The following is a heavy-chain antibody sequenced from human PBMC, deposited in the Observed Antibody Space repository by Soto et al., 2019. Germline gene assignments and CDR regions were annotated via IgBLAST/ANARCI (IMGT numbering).Heavy chain of an antibody. CDR2: VFYRGGA. CDR1: GGSINSTSYY. CDR3: ARHLVGTSLFDY. J-gene: IGHJ4*02. V-gene: IGHV4-39*01. D-gene: IGHD1-26*01. Sequence: SETLSLTCTVSGGSINSTSYYWGWIRQPPGKGLEWIGSVFYRGGAHFNPSLKSRVTISVDTSKNQFSLKVTSVTAADTAVYYCARHLVGTSLFDYWGQGPLVTVSS.